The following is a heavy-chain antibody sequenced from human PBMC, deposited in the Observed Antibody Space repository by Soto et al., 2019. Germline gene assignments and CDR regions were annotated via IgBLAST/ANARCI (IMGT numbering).Heavy chain of an antibody. CDR2: INSDGSST. J-gene: IGHJ4*02. CDR1: GFTFSSYW. V-gene: IGHV3-74*01. Sequence: EVQLVESGGGLVQPGGSLRLSCAASGFTFSSYWMHWVRQAPGKGLVWVSRINSDGSSTSYADSVKGRFTISRDNAKNTLYLQMSSLRAEDTAVYYCARGALLYSSSSKGGTDSWGQGTLVTVSS. D-gene: IGHD6-6*01. CDR3: ARGALLYSSSSKGGTDS.